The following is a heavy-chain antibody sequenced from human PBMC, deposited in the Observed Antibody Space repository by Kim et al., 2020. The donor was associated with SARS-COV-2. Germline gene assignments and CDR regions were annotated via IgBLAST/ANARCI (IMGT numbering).Heavy chain of an antibody. CDR2: ISGSGGST. CDR3: VPYSSSWYNADN. J-gene: IGHJ4*02. CDR1: GFTFSSYA. Sequence: GGSLRLSCAASGFTFSSYAMSWVRQAPGKGLEWVSAISGSGGSTYYADSVKGRFTISRDNSKNTLYLQMNSLRAEDTAVYYCVPYSSSWYNADNWGQGTLATVSS. D-gene: IGHD6-13*01. V-gene: IGHV3-23*01.